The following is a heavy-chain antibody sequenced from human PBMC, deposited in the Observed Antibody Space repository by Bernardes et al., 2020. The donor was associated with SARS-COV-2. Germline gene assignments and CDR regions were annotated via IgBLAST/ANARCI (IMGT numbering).Heavy chain of an antibody. V-gene: IGHV3-33*01. Sequence: GSLRLSCAASGFTFSSYGMHWVRQAPGKGLEWVAVIWYDGSNKYYADSVKGRFTISRDNSKNTLYLQMNSLRAEDTAVYYCARESSYDSSGTAPDYWGQGTLVTVSS. J-gene: IGHJ4*02. CDR2: IWYDGSNK. CDR3: ARESSYDSSGTAPDY. CDR1: GFTFSSYG. D-gene: IGHD3-22*01.